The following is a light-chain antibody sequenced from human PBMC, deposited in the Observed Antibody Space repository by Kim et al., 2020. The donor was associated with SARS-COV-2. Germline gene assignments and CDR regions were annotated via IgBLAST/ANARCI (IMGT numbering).Light chain of an antibody. V-gene: IGKV1-5*01. Sequence: GDKVTLACRASQSVSYYLAWYQQTPGKAPKLLIYDVSTLGNGAASRFSGSGSGTEFALTITGLQPEDFTTYHCQQYKGYPYTFGQGTKLEL. CDR3: QQYKGYPYT. CDR2: DVS. CDR1: QSVSYY. J-gene: IGKJ2*01.